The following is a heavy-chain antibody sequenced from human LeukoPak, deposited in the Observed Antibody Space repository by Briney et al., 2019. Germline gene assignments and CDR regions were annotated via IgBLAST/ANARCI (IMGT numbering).Heavy chain of an antibody. Sequence: PGGSLRLSCAASGFTFSDYFMGWIRQAPGKGLEWVSYITDNGRKTYYADSVKGRFTISRDNAKNSLYLQMNSLRAEDTAVYYCNRYDSSGFDSWGQGTLVTVSS. V-gene: IGHV3-11*04. CDR2: ITDNGRKT. CDR1: GFTFSDYF. D-gene: IGHD3-22*01. J-gene: IGHJ4*02. CDR3: NRYDSSGFDS.